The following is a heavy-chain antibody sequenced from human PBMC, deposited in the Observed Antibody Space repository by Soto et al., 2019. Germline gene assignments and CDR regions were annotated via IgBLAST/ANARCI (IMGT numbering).Heavy chain of an antibody. CDR3: AREDYDRGEGAFDI. CDR2: IYYSGST. CDR1: GGSISSGGYY. Sequence: QVQLQESGPGLVKPSQTLSLTCTVSGGSISSGGYYWSWIRQHPGKGLEWIGYIYYSGSTYYNPSLKRRVTXXVXTXXNQCSLKLSSVTAADTAVYYCAREDYDRGEGAFDIWGQGTMVTVSS. D-gene: IGHD3-22*01. V-gene: IGHV4-31*03. J-gene: IGHJ3*02.